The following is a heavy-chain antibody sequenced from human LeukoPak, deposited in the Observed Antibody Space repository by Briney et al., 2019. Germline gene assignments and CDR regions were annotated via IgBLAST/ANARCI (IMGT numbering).Heavy chain of an antibody. Sequence: GGSLRLSCAASGFTFSDYYMSWIRQAPGKGLEWVSYISSSGSTIYYADSVKGRFTISRDNAKNSLYLQMNSLRDDDTAVYYCARATVVTGAKFTWFDTWGQGTLVSVSS. CDR3: ARATVVTGAKFTWFDT. V-gene: IGHV3-11*04. J-gene: IGHJ5*02. CDR2: ISSSGSTI. D-gene: IGHD2-21*02. CDR1: GFTFSDYY.